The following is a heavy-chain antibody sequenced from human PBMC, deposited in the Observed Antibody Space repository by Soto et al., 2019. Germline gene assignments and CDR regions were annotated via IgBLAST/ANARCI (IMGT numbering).Heavy chain of an antibody. CDR2: IYYSGST. J-gene: IGHJ4*02. D-gene: IGHD2-8*02. Sequence: SETLSLTYTVSGGSISSYYWSWIRQPPGKGLEWIGYIYYSGSTNYNPSLKSRVTISVDTSKNQFSLKLTSVTAADTAVYYCARDKITGLFDYWGQGTLVTVPQ. CDR1: GGSISSYY. CDR3: ARDKITGLFDY. V-gene: IGHV4-59*12.